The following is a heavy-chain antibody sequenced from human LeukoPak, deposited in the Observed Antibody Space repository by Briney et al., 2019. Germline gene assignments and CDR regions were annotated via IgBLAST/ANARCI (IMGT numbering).Heavy chain of an antibody. Sequence: SETLSLTCTVSGGSTSRYYWSWLRQPPGKGLEFIAYIYYTGSTDYNSSLKSRVTISVDTSKNQFSLKLNSVTAADTAVYYCARYALIGGYVDYWGQGTLVAVSS. J-gene: IGHJ4*02. CDR2: IYYTGST. D-gene: IGHD2-15*01. CDR1: GGSTSRYY. CDR3: ARYALIGGYVDY. V-gene: IGHV4-59*01.